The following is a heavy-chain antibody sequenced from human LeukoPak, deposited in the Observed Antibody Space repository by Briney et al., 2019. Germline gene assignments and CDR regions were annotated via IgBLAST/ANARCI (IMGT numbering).Heavy chain of an antibody. J-gene: IGHJ3*02. CDR3: AREENPGSSSLFDAFDI. CDR1: GYTFTGYY. D-gene: IGHD6-6*01. V-gene: IGHV1-2*02. CDR2: INPNSGGT. Sequence: ASVKVSCKASGYTFTGYYMHWVRQAPGQGLEWMGWINPNSGGTNYAQKFQGRVTMTRDTSISTAYMELSRLRSDDTAVYYCAREENPGSSSLFDAFDIWGQGTMVTVSS.